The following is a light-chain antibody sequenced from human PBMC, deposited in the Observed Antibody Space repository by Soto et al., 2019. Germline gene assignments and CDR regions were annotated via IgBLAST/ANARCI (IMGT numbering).Light chain of an antibody. CDR1: QSVSSNF. Sequence: EIVLTQSPGTLSLSPGERATLSCRASQSVSSNFLAWYQQKPGQAPRLLIFGASSRATDIPDRFSGSGSGTDFTLTISRLEPEDLAVYYCQQYGNSPQTFGQGTKVEIK. CDR3: QQYGNSPQT. CDR2: GAS. J-gene: IGKJ1*01. V-gene: IGKV3-20*01.